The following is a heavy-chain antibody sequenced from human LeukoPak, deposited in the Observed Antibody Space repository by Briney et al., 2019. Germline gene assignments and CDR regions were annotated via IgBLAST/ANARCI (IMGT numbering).Heavy chain of an antibody. CDR3: ARAKWNYVHF. J-gene: IGHJ4*02. V-gene: IGHV4-59*01. Sequence: SETLSLTCTVSGGSISNSFWTWIRHPPGQGLEWIGHIYYSGSTNYNPSLKSRVIISIDTSKNQFSLNLSSVTAADTAVYYCARAKWNYVHFWGQGTLVTVSS. CDR1: GGSISNSF. CDR2: IYYSGST. D-gene: IGHD1-7*01.